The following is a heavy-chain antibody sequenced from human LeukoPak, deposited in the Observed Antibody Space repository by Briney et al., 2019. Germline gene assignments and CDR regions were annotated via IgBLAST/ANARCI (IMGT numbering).Heavy chain of an antibody. CDR3: AREGSDYYYYYYMDV. V-gene: IGHV4-59*01. D-gene: IGHD6-6*01. Sequence: PSETLSLTCTVSGGSISSYYWSWIRQPPGKGLEWIGYIYYSESTNYNPSLKSRVTISVDTSKNQFSLKLSSVTAADTAVYYCAREGSDYYYYYYMDVWGKGTTVTVSS. CDR1: GGSISSYY. CDR2: IYYSEST. J-gene: IGHJ6*03.